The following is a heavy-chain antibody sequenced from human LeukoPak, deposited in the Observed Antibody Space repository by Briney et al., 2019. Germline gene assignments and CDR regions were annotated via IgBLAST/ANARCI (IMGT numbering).Heavy chain of an antibody. Sequence: ASVKVSCKASGYTFTSYYMHWVRQAPRQEPEWMGVINTSGGSTSYAQKFQGRVTMTRDTSTSTVYMELSSLRSEDTAVYYCARGTGIAAAVTSLFQYWGQGTLVTVSS. CDR1: GYTFTSYY. V-gene: IGHV1-46*01. D-gene: IGHD6-13*01. CDR3: ARGTGIAAAVTSLFQY. CDR2: INTSGGST. J-gene: IGHJ1*01.